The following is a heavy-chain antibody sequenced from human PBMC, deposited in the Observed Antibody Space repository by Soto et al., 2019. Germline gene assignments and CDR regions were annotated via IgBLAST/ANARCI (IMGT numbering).Heavy chain of an antibody. J-gene: IGHJ4*02. Sequence: PGGSLRLSCAASGFTFSSYAMHWVRQAPGKGLEWVAVISYDGSNKYYADSVKGRFTISRDNSKNTLYLQMNSLRAEDTAVYYCARDNHNLRYFDWQSDYWGQGTLVTVS. CDR1: GFTFSSYA. CDR3: ARDNHNLRYFDWQSDY. CDR2: ISYDGSNK. D-gene: IGHD3-9*01. V-gene: IGHV3-30-3*01.